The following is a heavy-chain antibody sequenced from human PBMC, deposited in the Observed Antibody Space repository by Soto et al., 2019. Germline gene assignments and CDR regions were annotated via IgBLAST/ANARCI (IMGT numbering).Heavy chain of an antibody. CDR1: GFTFSNYA. Sequence: EVQLLESGGGLVQPGGSLRLSCAASGFTFSNYAMSWVRQAPGKGLGGVSTVSGGGDGTYYADSVKGRFTISRDNPRNTVYLQMNSLRAEETAVYYCATKGLGSLATYCNYGDCHYAFDLWGQGTIVTVSS. D-gene: IGHD2-21*02. CDR2: VSGGGDGT. V-gene: IGHV3-23*01. J-gene: IGHJ3*01. CDR3: ATKGLGSLATYCNYGDCHYAFDL.